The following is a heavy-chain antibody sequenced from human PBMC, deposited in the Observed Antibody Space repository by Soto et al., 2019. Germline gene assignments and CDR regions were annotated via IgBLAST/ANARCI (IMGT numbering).Heavy chain of an antibody. Sequence: SQTLSLTCAISGDSVSSNSAAWNWIRQSPSRGLEWLGRTYYRSKWYNEYAVSVKSRITINPDTAKNQFSLQVNSVTPEDTAVYYCARVRYSSGGYYYCGMDVWGQGTTVTVSS. CDR1: GDSVSSNSAA. CDR2: TYYRSKWYN. D-gene: IGHD6-19*01. CDR3: ARVRYSSGGYYYCGMDV. J-gene: IGHJ6*02. V-gene: IGHV6-1*01.